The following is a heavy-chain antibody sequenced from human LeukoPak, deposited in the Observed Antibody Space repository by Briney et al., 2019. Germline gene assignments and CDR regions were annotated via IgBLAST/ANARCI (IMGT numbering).Heavy chain of an antibody. CDR1: GGSFSGYY. D-gene: IGHD1-20*01. Sequence: PSETLSLTCAVYGGSFSGYYWSWIRQPPGKGLEWIGEINHSGSTNYNPSLESRVTVSVDTSKNQFSLKLSSVTAADTAVYYCARRGITGTFDYWGQGTLVTVSS. J-gene: IGHJ4*02. V-gene: IGHV4-34*01. CDR3: ARRGITGTFDY. CDR2: INHSGST.